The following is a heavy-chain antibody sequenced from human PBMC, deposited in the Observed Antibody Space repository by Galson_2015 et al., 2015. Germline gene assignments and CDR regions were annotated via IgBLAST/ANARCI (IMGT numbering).Heavy chain of an antibody. D-gene: IGHD2-2*01. Sequence: SLRLSCAASGFTFSSYWMSWVRQAPGKGLEWVANIKQDGSEKYYVDSVKGRFTISRDNAKNSLYLQMNSLRAEDTAVYYCARDPSPLQLPFDYWGQGTLVTVSS. CDR3: ARDPSPLQLPFDY. J-gene: IGHJ4*02. CDR1: GFTFSSYW. V-gene: IGHV3-7*01. CDR2: IKQDGSEK.